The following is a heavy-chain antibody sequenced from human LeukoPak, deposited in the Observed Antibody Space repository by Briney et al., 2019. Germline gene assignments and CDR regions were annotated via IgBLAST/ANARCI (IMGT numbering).Heavy chain of an antibody. V-gene: IGHV3-23*01. CDR3: AKGSGSFWNYFDY. Sequence: GGSLRLSCVASGFTFSSYAMSWVRQAPGKGLEWVSAITGSGGSTYYADSVKGRFTISRDNSKNTLYLQMNSLRAEDTAVYYCAKGSGSFWNYFDYWGQRTLVTVSS. J-gene: IGHJ4*02. CDR2: ITGSGGST. CDR1: GFTFSSYA. D-gene: IGHD3-10*01.